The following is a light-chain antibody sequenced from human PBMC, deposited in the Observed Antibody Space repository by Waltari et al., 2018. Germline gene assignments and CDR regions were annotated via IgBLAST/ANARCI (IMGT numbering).Light chain of an antibody. J-gene: IGKJ1*01. V-gene: IGKV3-20*01. CDR3: QHYLRLPVT. Sequence: QSPGTLSLSLGERATLSCRASQSVSRALTWYQQKPGQAPRLLIYGASTRATGIPDRFSGSGSGTDFSLTISRLEPDDFAVYYCQHYLRLPVTFGQGTTVE. CDR2: GAS. CDR1: QSVSRA.